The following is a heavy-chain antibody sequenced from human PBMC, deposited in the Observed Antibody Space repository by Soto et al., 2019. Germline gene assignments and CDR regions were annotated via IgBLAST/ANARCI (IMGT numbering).Heavy chain of an antibody. CDR1: GFTFTNYA. CDR3: ARRGSGSYYDY. V-gene: IGHV3-23*01. CDR2: ISSSGGST. J-gene: IGHJ4*02. Sequence: PGGSLRLSCAASGFTFTNYAISWVRQAPGKGLEWVSSISSSGGSTYYPDSVKGRFTISRDNSESTVYLQMNSLRAEDTAVYYCARRGSGSYYDYWGQGTLVTVSS. D-gene: IGHD1-26*01.